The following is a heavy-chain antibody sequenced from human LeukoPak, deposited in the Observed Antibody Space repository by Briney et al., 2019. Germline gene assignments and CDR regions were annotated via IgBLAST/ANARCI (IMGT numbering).Heavy chain of an antibody. J-gene: IGHJ6*03. V-gene: IGHV1-69*04. Sequence: ASVKVSCKASGGTFSSYAISWVRQAPGQGLEWMGRIIPIFGIANYAQKFQGRVTITADKSTSTAYMELSSLRSEDTAVYYCARGREYSSSWGYYYYYMDVWGKGTTVTVSS. CDR3: ARGREYSSSWGYYYYYMDV. D-gene: IGHD6-13*01. CDR2: IIPIFGIA. CDR1: GGTFSSYA.